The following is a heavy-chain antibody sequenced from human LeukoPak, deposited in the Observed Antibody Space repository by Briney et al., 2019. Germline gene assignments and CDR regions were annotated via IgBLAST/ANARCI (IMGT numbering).Heavy chain of an antibody. CDR2: INPNSGGT. V-gene: IGHV1-2*02. D-gene: IGHD3-3*01. CDR3: ARRGLRFLEWLPLDY. CDR1: GYTFTGYY. Sequence: GASVKVSCTASGYTFTGYYMHWVRQAPGQGLEWMGWINPNSGGTNYAQKFQGRVTMTRDTSISTAYMELSRLGSDDTAVYYCARRGLRFLEWLPLDYWGQGTLVTVSS. J-gene: IGHJ4*02.